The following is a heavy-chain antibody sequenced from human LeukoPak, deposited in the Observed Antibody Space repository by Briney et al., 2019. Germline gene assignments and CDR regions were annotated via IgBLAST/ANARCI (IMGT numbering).Heavy chain of an antibody. V-gene: IGHV3-7*04. CDR3: GRGGGVAGAAFGFDG. CDR2: INPCGSAA. D-gene: IGHD6-13*01. Sequence: RALPRPSRAASGFTVSNHWMSWGRHAPGEGLEWVADINPCGSAAYYEASLKSRSTISRDDAKNQLYLPLNRLRAADTAVYFCGRGGGVAGAAFGFDGWGQGTLLTVSS. J-gene: IGHJ4*02. CDR1: GFTVSNHW.